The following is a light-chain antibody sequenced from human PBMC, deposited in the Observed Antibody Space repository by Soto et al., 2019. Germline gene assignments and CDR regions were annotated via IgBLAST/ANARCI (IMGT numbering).Light chain of an antibody. CDR1: QTIGSS. Sequence: DVQMTQSPSSLSASAGDRVTISCRASQTIGSSLNWYQQTPGTAHRLLIHRASTAKSGVPPRFSGSGSGSDLTLTVSSLRHEDSATYFCQQSYNSLPWTFGEGTKVEGK. J-gene: IGKJ1*01. CDR3: QQSYNSLPWT. CDR2: RAS. V-gene: IGKV1-39*01.